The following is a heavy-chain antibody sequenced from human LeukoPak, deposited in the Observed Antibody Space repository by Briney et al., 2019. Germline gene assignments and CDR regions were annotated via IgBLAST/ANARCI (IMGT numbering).Heavy chain of an antibody. CDR1: GYTFTSYD. V-gene: IGHV1-8*01. Sequence: RASVKVSCKASGYTFTSYDINWVRQATGQGLEWIGWMNPNSGNTGYAQKFQGRVTMTRNTSISTAYMELSSLRSEDTAVYYCARERQNQLLGNWFDPWGQGTLVTVSS. J-gene: IGHJ5*02. CDR3: ARERQNQLLGNWFDP. D-gene: IGHD2-2*01. CDR2: MNPNSGNT.